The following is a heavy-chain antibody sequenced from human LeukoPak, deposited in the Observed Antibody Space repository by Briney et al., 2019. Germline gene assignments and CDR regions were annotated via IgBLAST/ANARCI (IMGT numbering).Heavy chain of an antibody. CDR2: ISYDGSNE. D-gene: IGHD6-6*01. J-gene: IGHJ6*03. V-gene: IGHV3-30*04. Sequence: GGSLRLSCAASGFTFSSYVMHWVRQAPDKGLEWVAIISYDGSNEYYADSVKGRFTISRDNSKNTLYLQMNSLRAEDTAVYYCAKVAARPNYYYYYMDVWGKGTTVTVSS. CDR1: GFTFSSYV. CDR3: AKVAARPNYYYYYMDV.